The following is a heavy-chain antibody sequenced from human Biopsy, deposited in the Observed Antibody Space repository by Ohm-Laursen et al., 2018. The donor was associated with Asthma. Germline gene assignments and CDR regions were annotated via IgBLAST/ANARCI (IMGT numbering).Heavy chain of an antibody. CDR2: VFYSGTT. CDR3: ARVASYGDIYFAINV. J-gene: IGHJ6*02. CDR1: GAYIGTPDYH. V-gene: IGHV4-30-4*01. Sequence: SETLSLTCTVSGAYIGTPDYHWSWIRQSPGEGLEWIGFVFYSGTTHYSRSLARRVSISVDTSMNQFSMTLRSVTAADTAVYFCARVASYGDIYFAINVWGPGTTVSV. D-gene: IGHD4-17*01.